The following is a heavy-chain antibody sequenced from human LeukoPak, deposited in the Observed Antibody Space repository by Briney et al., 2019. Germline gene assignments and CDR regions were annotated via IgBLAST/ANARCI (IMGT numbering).Heavy chain of an antibody. CDR2: IRSSSSVM. CDR3: ARARGYNHGPQDYYFDY. V-gene: IGHV3-48*02. D-gene: IGHD5-18*01. J-gene: IGHJ4*02. Sequence: GGSLRLSCAASGFTFSSYGMSWVRQAPGKWLEWVSYIRSSSSVMYYADSVKGRFTISRDNAKSSLYLQMSSLRDEDTAVYYCARARGYNHGPQDYYFDYWGQGALVTVSS. CDR1: GFTFSSYG.